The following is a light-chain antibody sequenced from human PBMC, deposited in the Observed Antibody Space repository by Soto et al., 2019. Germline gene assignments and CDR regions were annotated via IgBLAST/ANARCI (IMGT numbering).Light chain of an antibody. J-gene: IGKJ2*01. CDR3: QQYESFPNT. Sequence: DIQMTQSPSTLSASGGDRVTITCRASQSISNWLAWYQQKPGKAPKLLIYRASSLEGGVPPRFSGSGSGTEFTLTISGLQPDDFATYYCQQYESFPNTFGQGTKLEI. CDR1: QSISNW. CDR2: RAS. V-gene: IGKV1-5*03.